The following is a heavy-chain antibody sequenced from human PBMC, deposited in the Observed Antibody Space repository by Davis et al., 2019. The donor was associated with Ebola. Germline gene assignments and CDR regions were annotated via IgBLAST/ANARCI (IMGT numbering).Heavy chain of an antibody. CDR2: INHSGST. J-gene: IGHJ4*02. CDR1: GGSFSGYY. CDR3: AGGEGY. Sequence: SETLSLTCAVYGGSFSGYYWSWIRQPPGKGLEWIGEINHSGSTNYNPSLKSRVTISVDTSKNQFSLKLSSVTAADTAVYYCAGGEGYWGQGTLVTVSS. V-gene: IGHV4-34*01. D-gene: IGHD7-27*01.